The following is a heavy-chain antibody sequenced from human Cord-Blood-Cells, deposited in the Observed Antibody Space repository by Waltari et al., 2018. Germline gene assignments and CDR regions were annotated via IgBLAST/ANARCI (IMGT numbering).Heavy chain of an antibody. J-gene: IGHJ3*02. CDR1: GNTFTGYY. CDR2: INPNSGGT. V-gene: IGHV1-2*04. CDR3: ARVGSSSDAFDI. Sequence: QVQLVQSGAEVKKPGDSVTVSCKASGNTFTGYYVHWVRQAPGQGREWMVWINPNSGGTNYAQKFQGWVTMTRDTSISTAYMELSRLRSDDTAVYYCARVGSSSDAFDIWGQGTMVTVSS. D-gene: IGHD6-6*01.